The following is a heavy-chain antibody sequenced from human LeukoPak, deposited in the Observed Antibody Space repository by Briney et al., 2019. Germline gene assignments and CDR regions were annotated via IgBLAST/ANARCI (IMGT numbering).Heavy chain of an antibody. D-gene: IGHD1-1*01. J-gene: IGHJ4*02. V-gene: IGHV4-34*01. Sequence: SETLSLTCAVSGVSFTGYYWSWIRQPPGKGPEWIGEISHSGRTAYNPSLKSRVAISLDTSKNQFSPKLSFVSAADTAVYYCTRTSPGIPLDFWGQGTLVTVSS. CDR2: ISHSGRT. CDR1: GVSFTGYY. CDR3: TRTSPGIPLDF.